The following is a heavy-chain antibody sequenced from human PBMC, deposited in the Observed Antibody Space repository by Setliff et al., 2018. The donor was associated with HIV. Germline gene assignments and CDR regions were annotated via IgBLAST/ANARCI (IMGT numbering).Heavy chain of an antibody. CDR3: ARGAYYDFWSGFESGFDY. J-gene: IGHJ4*02. CDR1: GGTFSSYG. D-gene: IGHD3-3*01. Sequence: SVKVSCKASGGTFSSYGISWLRQAPGQGLEWMGGIIAVLGLGNNAPKFQGRVNMTSDTSTSTVYMGLSSLKSDDTAVYYCARGAYYDFWSGFESGFDYWGQGTLVTVSS. CDR2: IIAVLGLG. V-gene: IGHV1-69*10.